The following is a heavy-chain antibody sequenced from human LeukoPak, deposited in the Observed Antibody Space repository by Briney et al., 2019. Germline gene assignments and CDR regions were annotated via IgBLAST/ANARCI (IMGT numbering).Heavy chain of an antibody. D-gene: IGHD3-16*02. CDR3: ARGGSYRYYYFDY. V-gene: IGHV1-69*05. Sequence: SVKVSCKASGGTFSSYAISRVRQAPGQGLEWMGGIIPIFGTANYAQKFQGRVTITTDESTSTAYMELSSLRSEDTAVYYCARGGSYRYYYFDYWGQGTLVTVSS. CDR2: IIPIFGTA. CDR1: GGTFSSYA. J-gene: IGHJ4*02.